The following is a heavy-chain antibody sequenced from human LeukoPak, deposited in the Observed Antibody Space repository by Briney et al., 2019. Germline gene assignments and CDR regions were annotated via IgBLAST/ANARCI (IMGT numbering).Heavy chain of an antibody. V-gene: IGHV3-30*07. CDR3: AREKDYYDSSGYSNWFDP. CDR2: ISYDGSNK. J-gene: IGHJ5*02. D-gene: IGHD3-22*01. CDR1: GFTFSSYA. Sequence: GGSLRLSCAASGFTFSSYAMHWVRQAPGKGLEWVAVISYDGSNKYYADSVKGRFTISRDNSKNTLYLQMNSLRAEDTAVYYCAREKDYYDSSGYSNWFDPWGQGTLVTVSS.